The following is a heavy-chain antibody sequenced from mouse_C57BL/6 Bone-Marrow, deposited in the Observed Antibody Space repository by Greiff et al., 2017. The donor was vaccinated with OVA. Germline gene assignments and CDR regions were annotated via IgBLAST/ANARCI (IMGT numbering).Heavy chain of an antibody. V-gene: IGHV1-64*01. CDR2: IHPHSGST. Sequence: VKLQQPGAELVKPGASVKLSCKASGYTFTSYWMHWVKQRPGQGLEWIGMIHPHSGSTNYNEKFKSKATLTVAKSSSTAYMQLSSLTSEDSAVDYCAFTDGYFDVWGTGTTVTVSS. CDR3: AFTDGYFDV. CDR1: GYTFTSYW. J-gene: IGHJ1*03.